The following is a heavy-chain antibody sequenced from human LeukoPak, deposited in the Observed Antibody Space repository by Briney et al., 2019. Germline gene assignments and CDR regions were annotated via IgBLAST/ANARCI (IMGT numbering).Heavy chain of an antibody. V-gene: IGHV4-31*03. CDR3: ARHLGGGIYFDY. J-gene: IGHJ4*02. D-gene: IGHD3-16*01. Sequence: PSQTLSLTCTVSGGSVSSGGYYWSWIRQHPGKGLEWIGYIYYSGSTYYNPSLKSRVTISVDTSKNQFSLILSSVTAADTAVYYCARHLGGGIYFDYWGQGTLVTVSS. CDR1: GGSVSSGGYY. CDR2: IYYSGST.